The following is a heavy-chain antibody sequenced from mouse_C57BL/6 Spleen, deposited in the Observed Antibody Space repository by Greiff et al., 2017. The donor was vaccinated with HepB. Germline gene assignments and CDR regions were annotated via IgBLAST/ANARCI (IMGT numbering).Heavy chain of an antibody. V-gene: IGHV1-19*01. D-gene: IGHD4-1*01. CDR3: ARTGKGYFDY. Sequence: EVQLQQSGPVLVKPGASVKMSCKASGYTFTDYYMNWVKQSHGKSLEWIGVINPYNGGTSYNQKFKGKATLTVDKSSSTAYMELNSLTSEDSAVYYWARTGKGYFDYWGQGTTLTVSS. CDR1: GYTFTDYY. CDR2: INPYNGGT. J-gene: IGHJ2*01.